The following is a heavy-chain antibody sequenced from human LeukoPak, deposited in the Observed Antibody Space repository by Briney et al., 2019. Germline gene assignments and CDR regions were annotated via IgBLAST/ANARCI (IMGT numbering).Heavy chain of an antibody. CDR1: GGSFSGYY. V-gene: IGHV4-34*01. D-gene: IGHD6-13*01. J-gene: IGHJ4*02. CDR3: AKDISYLAAAGTLVDY. Sequence: SETLSLTCAVYGGSFSGYYWSWIRQPPGKGLEWIGEINHSGSTNYNPSLKSRVTISVDTSKNQFSLKLSSVTAADTAVYYCAKDISYLAAAGTLVDYWGQGTLVTVSS. CDR2: INHSGST.